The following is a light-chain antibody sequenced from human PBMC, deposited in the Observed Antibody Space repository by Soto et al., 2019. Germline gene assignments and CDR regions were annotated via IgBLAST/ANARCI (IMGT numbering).Light chain of an antibody. Sequence: SYELTQPLSVSVALGQTARITCGGNNIGSKNVHWYQQKPGQAPVLVIYNNGNRPSGIPERFSGSNSGNTAALTISRPQAGDEADYYCQVWDSNTVVFGGGTKLTVL. V-gene: IGLV3-9*01. CDR2: NNG. CDR1: NIGSKN. J-gene: IGLJ2*01. CDR3: QVWDSNTVV.